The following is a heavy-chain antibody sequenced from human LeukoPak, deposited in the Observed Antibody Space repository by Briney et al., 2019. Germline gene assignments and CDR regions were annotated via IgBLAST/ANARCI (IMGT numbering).Heavy chain of an antibody. V-gene: IGHV3-23*01. Sequence: GGSLRLSCAASGFTFSSYDMSWVRQAPGKGLEWVSGISGGGNTFYSDSVRGRFTISRDNSKNTLYLDMTGLRAEDTAVYYCAKVYSSSSWFDYWGQGTLVTVSS. D-gene: IGHD6-6*01. CDR1: GFTFSSYD. CDR3: AKVYSSSSWFDY. J-gene: IGHJ4*02. CDR2: ISGGGNT.